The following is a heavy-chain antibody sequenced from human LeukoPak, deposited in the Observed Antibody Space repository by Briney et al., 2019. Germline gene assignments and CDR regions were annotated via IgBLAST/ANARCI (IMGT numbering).Heavy chain of an antibody. Sequence: GGSLRLSCAASGFTFSDYYMSWIRQAPGKGLEWVSYISSSSSYTNYADSVKGRFTISRDNAKNSLYLQMNSLRAEDTAVYYCARPSRPYRSSEYFQHWGQGTLVIVSS. CDR3: ARPSRPYRSSEYFQH. V-gene: IGHV3-11*06. CDR2: ISSSSSYT. D-gene: IGHD6-13*01. CDR1: GFTFSDYY. J-gene: IGHJ1*01.